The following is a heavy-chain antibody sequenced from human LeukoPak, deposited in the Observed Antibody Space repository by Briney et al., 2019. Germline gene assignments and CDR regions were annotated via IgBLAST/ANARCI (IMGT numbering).Heavy chain of an antibody. CDR3: ARHRGYYPPDN. CDR1: GGSFSDYY. Sequence: SETLSLTCAVYGGSFSDYYWSWIRQPPGKGLEWIGEINHSGSTNYNPSLKSRVTISVDTSKNQFSLKLRSVTAADTAVYYCARHRGYYPPDNWGQGTLVTVSS. V-gene: IGHV4-34*01. D-gene: IGHD1-26*01. J-gene: IGHJ4*02. CDR2: INHSGST.